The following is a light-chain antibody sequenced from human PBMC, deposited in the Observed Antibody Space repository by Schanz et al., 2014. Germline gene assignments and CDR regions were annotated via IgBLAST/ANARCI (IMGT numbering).Light chain of an antibody. V-gene: IGKV1-9*01. CDR2: AAS. J-gene: IGKJ1*01. Sequence: IHLTQSPSSLSASVGDRVTIACRASQGISSNLAWYQQKPGKAPKLLIYAASTLQSGVPSRFSGSGSGTDFTLTISSLQSEDFATYYCQQYNSNPWTFGQGTKLEIK. CDR1: QGISSN. CDR3: QQYNSNPWT.